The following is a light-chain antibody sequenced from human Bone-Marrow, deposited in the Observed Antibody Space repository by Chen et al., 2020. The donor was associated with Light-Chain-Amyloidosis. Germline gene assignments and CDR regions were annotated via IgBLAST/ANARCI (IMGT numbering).Light chain of an antibody. CDR2: GVS. CDR3: SSYTSSSLYV. V-gene: IGLV2-14*01. J-gene: IGLJ1*01. Sequence: QSALTQPPSASGSPGQSVTISCPGTNSDVGGYNYVSWYQQHPGKAPKRSIYGVSNRPTGVSNRFSGSKSGSTASLTISGLQAEDEADYYCSSYTSSSLYVFGTGTKVTVL. CDR1: NSDVGGYNY.